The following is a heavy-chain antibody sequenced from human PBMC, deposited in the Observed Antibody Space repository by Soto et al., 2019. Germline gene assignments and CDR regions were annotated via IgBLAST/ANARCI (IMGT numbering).Heavy chain of an antibody. D-gene: IGHD3-22*01. V-gene: IGHV4-30-4*01. J-gene: IGHJ4*02. Sequence: PSETLTLTCTVSGRSISSGDYYWSWIRQPPGKGLEWIGYIYYSGSTYYNPSLKSRVTISVDTSKNQLSLKLSSVTAADTAVYYCARSSGYYYDYFDYWGQGTLVTVSS. CDR1: GRSISSGDYY. CDR3: ARSSGYYYDYFDY. CDR2: IYYSGST.